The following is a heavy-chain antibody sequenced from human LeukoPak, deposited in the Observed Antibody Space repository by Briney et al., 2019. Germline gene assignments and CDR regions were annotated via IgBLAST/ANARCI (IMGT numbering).Heavy chain of an antibody. CDR3: ARVGSGNYYYYMDV. CDR2: ISGSGGST. CDR1: GFTFSSYA. D-gene: IGHD2-15*01. Sequence: GGSLRLSCAASGFTFSSYAMSWVRQAPGKGLEWVSAISGSGGSTYYADSVKGRFTISRDNAKNSLYLQMNSLRAEDTAVYHCARVGSGNYYYYMDVWGKGTTVTVSS. V-gene: IGHV3-23*01. J-gene: IGHJ6*03.